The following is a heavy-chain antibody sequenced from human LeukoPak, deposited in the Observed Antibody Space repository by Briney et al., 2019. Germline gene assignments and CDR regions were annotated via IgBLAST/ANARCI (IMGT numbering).Heavy chain of an antibody. CDR2: IYYSGST. CDR3: ARLRDWFDP. V-gene: IGHV4-59*01. CDR1: GLSLSNNL. Sequence: SETLSLTCSVPGLSLSNNLWSLIRQPPGKGLEWIGYIYYSGSTNYNPTLKSRVTMSVDTSKNQFSLKLSSVTAADTAVYYCARLRDWFDPWGQGTLVTVSS. J-gene: IGHJ5*02.